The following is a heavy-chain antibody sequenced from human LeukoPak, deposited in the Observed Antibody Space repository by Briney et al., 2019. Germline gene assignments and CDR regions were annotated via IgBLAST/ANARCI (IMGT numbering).Heavy chain of an antibody. CDR3: ARGSRYYDSSGYSYYFDY. D-gene: IGHD3-22*01. CDR2: IYHSGST. Sequence: PSETLSLTCAVSGGSISSGGYSWSWIRQLPGKGLEWIGYIYHSGSTYYNPSLKSRVTISVDRSKNQFSLKLSSVTAADTAVYYCARGSRYYDSSGYSYYFDYWGQGTLVTVSS. V-gene: IGHV4-30-2*01. J-gene: IGHJ4*02. CDR1: GGSISSGGYS.